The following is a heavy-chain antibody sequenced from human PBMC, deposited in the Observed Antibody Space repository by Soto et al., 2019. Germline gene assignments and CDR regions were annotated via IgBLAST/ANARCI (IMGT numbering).Heavy chain of an antibody. CDR2: INAGNGNT. CDR3: ARVGMLDAFAI. Sequence: QVQLVQSGAEVKKPGASVKVSCKASGYTFTSYAMHWVRQAPGQRLEWMGWINAGNGNTKYSQKFQGRVTITRDTSASTAYMELSSLRSEDTAVDYCARVGMLDAFAIWGQGTMVTVSS. V-gene: IGHV1-3*01. J-gene: IGHJ3*02. CDR1: GYTFTSYA. D-gene: IGHD2-8*01.